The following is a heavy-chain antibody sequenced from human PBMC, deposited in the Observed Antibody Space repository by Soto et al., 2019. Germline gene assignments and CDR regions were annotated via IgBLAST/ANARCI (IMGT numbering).Heavy chain of an antibody. CDR2: ISSSSSTI. V-gene: IGHV3-48*02. CDR3: ARVGYSSGGARPFDY. J-gene: IGHJ4*02. CDR1: GFTFSSYS. Sequence: EVQLVESGGGLVQPGGSLRLSCAASGFTFSSYSMNWVRQAPGKGLEWVSYISSSSSTIYYADSVKGQFTISRDNAKNSLYLQMNSLRDEDTAVYYCARVGYSSGGARPFDYWGQGTLVTVSS. D-gene: IGHD6-19*01.